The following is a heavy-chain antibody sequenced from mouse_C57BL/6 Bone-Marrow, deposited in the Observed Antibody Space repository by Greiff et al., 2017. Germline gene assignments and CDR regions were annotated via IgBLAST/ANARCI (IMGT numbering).Heavy chain of an antibody. CDR1: GYTFTSYT. Sequence: VQLQQSGAELARPGASVKMSCKASGYTFTSYTMHWVKQRPGQGLEWIGYINPSSGYTKYNQKFKDKATLTADKSSSTAYMQLSRLTSEDSAVNYFARKEPNYYGSRGYAMDYWGQGTSVTVSS. D-gene: IGHD1-1*01. CDR2: INPSSGYT. V-gene: IGHV1-4*01. J-gene: IGHJ4*01. CDR3: ARKEPNYYGSRGYAMDY.